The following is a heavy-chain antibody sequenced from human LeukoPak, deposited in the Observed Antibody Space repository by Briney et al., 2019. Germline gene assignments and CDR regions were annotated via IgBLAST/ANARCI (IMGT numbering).Heavy chain of an antibody. V-gene: IGHV3-30*02. CDR2: IRSDGSYK. J-gene: IGHJ6*02. CDR3: AKDTRYFDWLLPSYYYYYGMDV. CDR1: GFTFSSYG. Sequence: GGSLRLSCAASGFTFSSYGMDWVRQAPGKGLEWVAFIRSDGSYKYYADSVKGRFTISRDNSKSTLFLQMNSLRAEDTAVYYCAKDTRYFDWLLPSYYYYYGMDVWGQGTTVTVSS. D-gene: IGHD3-9*01.